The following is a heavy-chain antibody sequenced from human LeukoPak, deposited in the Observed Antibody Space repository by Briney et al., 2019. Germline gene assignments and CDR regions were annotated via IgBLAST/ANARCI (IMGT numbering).Heavy chain of an antibody. D-gene: IGHD5-18*01. Sequence: PSETLSLTCTVSGGSISSYYWSWIRQPPGKGLEWIGYIYYSGSTNYNPSLKSRVTISVDTSKNQFSLKLSSVTAADTAVYYCAGMDTAMVLHWGQGTLVTVSS. CDR1: GGSISSYY. V-gene: IGHV4-59*01. CDR2: IYYSGST. CDR3: AGMDTAMVLH. J-gene: IGHJ4*02.